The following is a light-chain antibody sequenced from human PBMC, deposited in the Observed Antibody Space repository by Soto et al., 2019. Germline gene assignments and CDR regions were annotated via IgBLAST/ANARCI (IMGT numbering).Light chain of an antibody. Sequence: QSALTQPASVSGSAGQSISISCTGTSSDIGRYNFVSWYQQRPGQAPKPLIFDVSHRPSGISDRFSGSKSGYTASLTISGLQAEDEADYYCNSYTSTSPPYVFGTGTKVTVL. CDR3: NSYTSTSPPYV. CDR1: SSDIGRYNF. CDR2: DVS. V-gene: IGLV2-14*01. J-gene: IGLJ1*01.